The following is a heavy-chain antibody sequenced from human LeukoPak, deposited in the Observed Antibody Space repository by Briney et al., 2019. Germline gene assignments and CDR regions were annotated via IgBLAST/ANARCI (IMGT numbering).Heavy chain of an antibody. J-gene: IGHJ4*02. CDR1: GFTFSSYA. V-gene: IGHV3-23*01. Sequence: GGSLRLSCAASGFTFSSYAMSWVRQAPGKGLEWVSAISGSGGSAYYADSVKGRFTMSRDNSKNTLYLQMNSLRAEDTAVYYCAKDVGGLRWFDYWGQGTLVTVSS. D-gene: IGHD4-23*01. CDR2: ISGSGGSA. CDR3: AKDVGGLRWFDY.